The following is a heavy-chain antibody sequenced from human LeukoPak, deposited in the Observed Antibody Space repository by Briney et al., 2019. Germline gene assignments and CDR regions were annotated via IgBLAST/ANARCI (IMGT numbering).Heavy chain of an antibody. CDR3: ARSTMTTVTTQEFDY. V-gene: IGHV1-2*06. J-gene: IGHJ4*02. CDR2: INPNSGGT. CDR1: GYTFTGYY. Sequence: ASVKVSCKASGYTFTGYYMHWVRQAPGQGLEWMGRINPNSGGTNYAQKFQGRVTTTRDTSISTAYMELSRLRSDDTAVHYCARSTMTTVTTQEFDYWGQGTLVTVSS. D-gene: IGHD4-17*01.